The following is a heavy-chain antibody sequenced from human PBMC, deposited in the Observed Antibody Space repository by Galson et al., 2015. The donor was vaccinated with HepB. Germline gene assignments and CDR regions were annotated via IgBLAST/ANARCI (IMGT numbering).Heavy chain of an antibody. D-gene: IGHD2-15*01. CDR1: GYTFTSYG. J-gene: IGHJ5*02. CDR3: ARDMGGSCSGGSCYPHFDP. V-gene: IGHV1-18*04. CDR2: ISAYNGNT. Sequence: SVKVSCKASGYTFTSYGISWVRRAPGQGLEWMGWISAYNGNTNYAQKLQGRVTMTTDTSTSTAYMELRSLRSDDTAVYYCARDMGGSCSGGSCYPHFDPWGQGTLVTVSS.